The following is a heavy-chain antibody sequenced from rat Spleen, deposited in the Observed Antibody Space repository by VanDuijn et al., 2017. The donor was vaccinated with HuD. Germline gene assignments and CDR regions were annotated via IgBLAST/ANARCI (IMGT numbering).Heavy chain of an antibody. Sequence: EVQLVESGGGLVQPGRSLKLSCVASGFTFNNYWMAWVRQSPGKGLEWVASITNTGDNTYYPDSVKGRFTISSDNAKSTLYLQRDSLRSEDTATYYCARHGGLRNWFPYWGQGTLVTVSS. CDR2: ITNTGDNT. D-gene: IGHD1-11*01. CDR3: ARHGGLRNWFPY. J-gene: IGHJ3*01. CDR1: GFTFNNYW. V-gene: IGHV5-31*01.